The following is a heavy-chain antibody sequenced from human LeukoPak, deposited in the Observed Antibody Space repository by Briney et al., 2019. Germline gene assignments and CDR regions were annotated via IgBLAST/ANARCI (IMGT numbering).Heavy chain of an antibody. CDR2: IIPILGIA. D-gene: IGHD2-21*01. Sequence: ASVKVSCKASGGTFSSYAISWVRQAPGQGLEWMGRIIPILGIANYAQKFQGRVTITADKSTSTAYMELSSLRSEDTAVYYCGGREWCGGGGGYYLDYGGQGTLVTVSS. V-gene: IGHV1-69*04. J-gene: IGHJ4*02. CDR1: GGTFSSYA. CDR3: GGREWCGGGGGYYLDY.